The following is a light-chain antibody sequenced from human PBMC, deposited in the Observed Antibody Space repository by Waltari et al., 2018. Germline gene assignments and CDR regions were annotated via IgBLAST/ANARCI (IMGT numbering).Light chain of an antibody. CDR3: CSYGGGTTFVV. V-gene: IGLV2-23*02. Sequence: QSALTPPASVSGSPGQSITISCTGTTRDIGHYKLVSWYQQHPGKVPKLMIYEVSERPSGVSNRFAGSKSGNTASLTISGLQAEDEAGYYCCSYGGGTTFVVFGGGTKLTVL. CDR1: TRDIGHYKL. J-gene: IGLJ2*01. CDR2: EVS.